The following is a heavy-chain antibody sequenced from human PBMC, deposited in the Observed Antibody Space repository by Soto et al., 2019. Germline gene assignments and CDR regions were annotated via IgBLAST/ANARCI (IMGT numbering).Heavy chain of an antibody. CDR2: FSGSGGST. CDR1: GFTFSSYA. V-gene: IGHV3-23*01. Sequence: TVGSLRLSCAASGFTFSSYAMSWVRQAPGKGLEWVSGFSGSGGSTYYADSVKGRFTISRDNSKNTLYLQMNSLRAEDTAVYYCARKIRFLEWLSAFDIWGQGTMVTVSS. J-gene: IGHJ3*02. D-gene: IGHD3-3*01. CDR3: ARKIRFLEWLSAFDI.